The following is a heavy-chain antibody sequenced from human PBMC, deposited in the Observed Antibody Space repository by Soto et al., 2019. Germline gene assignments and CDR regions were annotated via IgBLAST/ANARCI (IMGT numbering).Heavy chain of an antibody. CDR1: GFTFSTYS. Sequence: EAQLVESGGGLVQPGGSLRISCAASGFTFSTYSMKWVRQAPGKGLEWVSYITRSSDHIKYADSVKGRFTASRDNGKNSLYLQMNNLRDEDTAVYYCARLYTSGWYLDHWGQGTLVTVSS. CDR2: ITRSSDHI. J-gene: IGHJ4*02. D-gene: IGHD6-19*01. V-gene: IGHV3-48*02. CDR3: ARLYTSGWYLDH.